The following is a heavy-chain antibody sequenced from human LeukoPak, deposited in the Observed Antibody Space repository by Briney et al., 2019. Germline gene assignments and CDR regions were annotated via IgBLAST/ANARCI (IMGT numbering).Heavy chain of an antibody. Sequence: GGSPRLSCAASGFNFNDVWMNWVRQAPGKGLEWVGRVKREADGVTTDYPASVKGRFTISRDDSKTTLFLQMNNLRTEDTAVYYCTSRVRTTNDHWGQGALVTVSS. CDR3: TSRVRTTNDH. V-gene: IGHV3-15*01. CDR1: GFNFNDVW. D-gene: IGHD3-10*01. CDR2: VKREADGVTT. J-gene: IGHJ4*02.